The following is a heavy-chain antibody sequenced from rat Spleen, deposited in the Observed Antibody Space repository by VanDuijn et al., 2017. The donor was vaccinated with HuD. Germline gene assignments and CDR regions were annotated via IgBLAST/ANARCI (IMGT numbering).Heavy chain of an antibody. CDR1: GFTFNNYW. V-gene: IGHV5-31*01. Sequence: EVQLVESGGGLVQPGRSLKLSCVASGFTFNNYWMTWIRQAPKKGLEWVASITNGGGNTHYPDSVKGRFTISRDNAKSTLYLQMDSLRSEDTATYYCSRLYGYTGFDYWGQGVMVTVSS. D-gene: IGHD1-9*01. J-gene: IGHJ2*01. CDR2: ITNGGGNT. CDR3: SRLYGYTGFDY.